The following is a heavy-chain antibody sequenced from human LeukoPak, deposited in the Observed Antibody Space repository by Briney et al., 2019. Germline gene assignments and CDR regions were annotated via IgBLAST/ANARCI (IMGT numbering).Heavy chain of an antibody. CDR2: INHSGST. CDR1: GGSFSGYY. V-gene: IGHV4-34*01. J-gene: IGHJ4*02. Sequence: SETLSLTCAVYGGSFSGYYWSWIRQPPGKGLEWIGEINHSGSTNYNPSLKSRVTISVDTSKNQFSLKLSSVTAADTAVYYCARQEDDYEILTGYHYYFDYWGQGTLVTVSS. CDR3: ARQEDDYEILTGYHYYFDY. D-gene: IGHD3-9*01.